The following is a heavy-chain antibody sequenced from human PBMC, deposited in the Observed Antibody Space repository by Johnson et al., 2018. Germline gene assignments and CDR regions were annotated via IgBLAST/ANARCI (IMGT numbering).Heavy chain of an antibody. CDR1: GFTFSSYG. CDR2: IWYDGSNK. J-gene: IGHJ6*02. Sequence: QVQLVQSGGGLVQPGRSLRLSCAASGFTFSSYGMHWVRQAPGKGLEWVAVIWYDGSNKYYVDSVKGRFTISRDNSKNTLNMQKNSLRAQDTAVYYCAKDRIPAAIWAISYYYYGRDVWGQGTTVTVSS. V-gene: IGHV3-33*06. D-gene: IGHD2-2*02. CDR3: AKDRIPAAIWAISYYYYGRDV.